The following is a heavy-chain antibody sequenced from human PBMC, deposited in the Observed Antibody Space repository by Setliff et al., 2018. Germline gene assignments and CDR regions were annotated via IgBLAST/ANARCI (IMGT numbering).Heavy chain of an antibody. CDR3: AKGSCSGGSCYFKAQEFDY. D-gene: IGHD2-15*01. V-gene: IGHV3-30*04. CDR1: GFTFSSYA. Sequence: GGSLRLSCAASGFTFSSYAMHWVRQAPGKGLEWVAVISYDGSNKYYADSVKGRFTISRDNSKNTLYLQMNSLRAEDTAVYYCAKGSCSGGSCYFKAQEFDYWGQGTLVTVSS. CDR2: ISYDGSNK. J-gene: IGHJ4*02.